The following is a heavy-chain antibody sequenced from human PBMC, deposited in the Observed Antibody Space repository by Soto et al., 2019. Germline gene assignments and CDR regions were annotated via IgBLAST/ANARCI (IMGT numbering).Heavy chain of an antibody. J-gene: IGHJ6*02. CDR1: GFSLSTSGMC. D-gene: IGHD2-15*01. Sequence: GLTLVSPTHALTLTCTFSGFSLSTSGMCVSWIRQPPGKALEWLALIDWDDDKYYSTSLKTRLTISKDTSKNQVVLTMTNMEPVDTATYYCARTGPYCSGGSSVKYYGMDVWGQGTKVTVSS. V-gene: IGHV2-70*01. CDR2: IDWDDDK. CDR3: ARTGPYCSGGSSVKYYGMDV.